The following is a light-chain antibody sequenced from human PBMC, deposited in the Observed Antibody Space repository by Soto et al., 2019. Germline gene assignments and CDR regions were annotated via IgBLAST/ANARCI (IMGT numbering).Light chain of an antibody. CDR3: NSYPNRITIGV. CDR2: EVS. J-gene: IGLJ1*01. CDR1: SSDVGDYKY. Sequence: QSVLTQPACVSGSPGQSISISWTGTSSDVGDYKYVSWYQQHPGKDPKLLIYEVSHRPAGVSNRFSGYNSGNTAYLTISGLKAADEADYYCNSYPNRITIGVFGEGTKATVL. V-gene: IGLV2-14*01.